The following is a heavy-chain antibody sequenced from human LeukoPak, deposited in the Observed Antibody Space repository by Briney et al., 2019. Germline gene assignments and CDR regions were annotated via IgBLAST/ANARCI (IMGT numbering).Heavy chain of an antibody. Sequence: GASVKVSCKASGYTFTGYDMHWVRQAPGQGREGMGWINPNSGGTNYAQKFQGRVTMNRDTSISTAYMEMSRLRSDATAVYYCVRAPPYWGPNYWGPGTLVTVSS. CDR2: INPNSGGT. CDR1: GYTFTGYD. V-gene: IGHV1-2*02. D-gene: IGHD7-27*01. J-gene: IGHJ4*01. CDR3: VRAPPYWGPNY.